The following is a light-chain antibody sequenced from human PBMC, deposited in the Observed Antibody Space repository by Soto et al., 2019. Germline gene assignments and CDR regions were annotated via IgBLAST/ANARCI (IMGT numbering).Light chain of an antibody. CDR2: AAS. V-gene: IGKV1-16*02. CDR3: QQYNSYPLT. Sequence: DIQMTQSPSSLSASVGDRVTITCRASQGIGNCLAWFQQKPGKAPRSLIYAASSSQTGVPSKFSGSGSGTDFILTISSLQREDSAIYYCQQYNSYPLTVGGGTKVAIK. CDR1: QGIGNC. J-gene: IGKJ4*02.